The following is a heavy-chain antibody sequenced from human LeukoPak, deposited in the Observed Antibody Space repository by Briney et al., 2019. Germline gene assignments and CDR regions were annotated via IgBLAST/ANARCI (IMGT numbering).Heavy chain of an antibody. D-gene: IGHD2-15*01. CDR1: GYSISSGYY. Sequence: SETLSLTCTVSGYSISSGYYWGWIRQPPGKGLEWIGSINHSGSTYYNPSLKSRVTISVDTSKNQFSLKLSSVTAADTAVYYCACIVVVYYYMDVWGKGTTVTISS. CDR2: INHSGST. J-gene: IGHJ6*03. V-gene: IGHV4-38-2*02. CDR3: ACIVVVYYYMDV.